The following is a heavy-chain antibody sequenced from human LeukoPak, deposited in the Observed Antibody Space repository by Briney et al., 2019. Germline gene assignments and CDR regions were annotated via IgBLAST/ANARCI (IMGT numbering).Heavy chain of an antibody. D-gene: IGHD3-22*01. CDR3: AKNQNPLNYYDSSGINDAFDI. CDR2: ISGSGGST. Sequence: GGSLRLSCAASGFTFSSYAMSWVRQAPGKGLEWVSAISGSGGSTYYADSVKGRFTISRDNVKNSLYLQMNSLRAEDTALYYCAKNQNPLNYYDSSGINDAFDIWGQGTMVTVSS. J-gene: IGHJ3*02. V-gene: IGHV3-23*01. CDR1: GFTFSSYA.